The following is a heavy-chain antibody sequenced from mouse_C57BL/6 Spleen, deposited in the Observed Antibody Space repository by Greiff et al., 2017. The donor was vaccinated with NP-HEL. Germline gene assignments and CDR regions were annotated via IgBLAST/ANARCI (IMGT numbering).Heavy chain of an antibody. D-gene: IGHD2-4*01. V-gene: IGHV1-64*01. J-gene: IGHJ4*01. CDR3: ARSRYDWGDAMDY. CDR2: IHPNSGST. CDR1: GYTFTSYW. Sequence: QVQLQQPGAELVKPGASVKLSCKASGYTFTSYWMHWVKQRPGQGLEWIGMIHPNSGSTNYNEKFKSKATLTVDKSSSTAYMQLSSLTSEDSAVYYCARSRYDWGDAMDYWGQGTSVTVSS.